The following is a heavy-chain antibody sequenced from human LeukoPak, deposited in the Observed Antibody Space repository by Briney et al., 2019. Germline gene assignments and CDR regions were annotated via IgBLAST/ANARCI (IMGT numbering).Heavy chain of an antibody. CDR2: INPNSGGT. Sequence: GASVKVSCKASGYTFTGYYMHWVRQAPGQGLEWMGRINPNSGGTNYAQKFQGRVTMTRDTSISTAYMELSRLRSDDTAVYYCARVPSLSYYDSSGLYFDYWGQGTLVTVSS. CDR1: GYTFTGYY. D-gene: IGHD3-22*01. J-gene: IGHJ4*02. CDR3: ARVPSLSYYDSSGLYFDY. V-gene: IGHV1-2*06.